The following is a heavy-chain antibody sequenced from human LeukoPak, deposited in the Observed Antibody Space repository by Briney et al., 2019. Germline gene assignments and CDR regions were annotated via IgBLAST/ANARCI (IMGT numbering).Heavy chain of an antibody. Sequence: GASVKVSCKASGYTFSGYYMHWVRQAPGQGLEWMGWINPNSGVTNYAQKFQGRVTMTRDTSITTAYMELRRLRSDDTAVYYCARVKGSVVVVAAHAFDIWGQGTMVTVSS. J-gene: IGHJ3*02. CDR2: INPNSGVT. V-gene: IGHV1-2*02. CDR1: GYTFSGYY. D-gene: IGHD2-15*01. CDR3: ARVKGSVVVVAAHAFDI.